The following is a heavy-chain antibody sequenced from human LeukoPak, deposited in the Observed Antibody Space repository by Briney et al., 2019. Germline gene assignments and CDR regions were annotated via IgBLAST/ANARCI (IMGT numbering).Heavy chain of an antibody. CDR1: GFTFSSYS. V-gene: IGHV3-21*01. CDR2: ISSSSSYI. J-gene: IGHJ3*02. D-gene: IGHD6-19*01. Sequence: GGSLRPSCAASGFTFSSYSMTWVRQAPGKGLEWVSSISSSSSYIYYADSVKGRFTISRDNAKNSLYLQMNSLRAEDTAVYYCARESGSGWYKVDAFDIWGQGTMVTVSS. CDR3: ARESGSGWYKVDAFDI.